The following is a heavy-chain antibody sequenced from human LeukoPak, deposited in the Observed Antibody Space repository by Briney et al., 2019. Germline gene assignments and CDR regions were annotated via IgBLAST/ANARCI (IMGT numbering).Heavy chain of an antibody. V-gene: IGHV3-23*01. D-gene: IGHD2-21*02. Sequence: GGTLRLSCAASGFTFSSYGMSWVRQAPGKGLEWVSAISGSGDSTYYADSVKGRFTISRDNAKNSLYLQMNSLRAEDTAVYYCARYTFIVVVTKYYFDYWGQGTLVTVSS. J-gene: IGHJ4*02. CDR3: ARYTFIVVVTKYYFDY. CDR2: ISGSGDST. CDR1: GFTFSSYG.